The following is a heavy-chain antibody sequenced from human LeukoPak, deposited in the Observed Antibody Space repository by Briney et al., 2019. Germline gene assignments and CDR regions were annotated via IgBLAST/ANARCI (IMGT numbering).Heavy chain of an antibody. CDR3: ARDSHFCSGISCDLGWFDP. D-gene: IGHD2-2*01. CDR2: IYHSGRT. CDR1: GGSISSGGYS. V-gene: IGHV4-30-2*01. Sequence: PSETLSFTCAVSGGSISSGGYSWSWIRQPPGKGLEWIGYIYHSGRTYYNPSLKTRVTISVDRSKNQFSLKLSSVTAADTAVYYCARDSHFCSGISCDLGWFDPWGQGTLVTVSS. J-gene: IGHJ5*02.